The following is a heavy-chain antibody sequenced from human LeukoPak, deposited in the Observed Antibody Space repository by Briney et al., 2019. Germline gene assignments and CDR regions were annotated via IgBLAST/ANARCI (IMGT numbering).Heavy chain of an antibody. V-gene: IGHV1-2*06. CDR2: LNPNTGHA. CDR1: AYDFTGYH. CDR3: AKDRDGADRIVL. J-gene: IGHJ4*02. D-gene: IGHD5-24*01. Sequence: ASVNVSCKVVAYDFTGYHIHWVRQAPGQGPEWMGRLNPNTGHAVYAFKFRGRVTVTRDTSSNTAYMEVTRLTSDDTALYYCAKDRDGADRIVLWGQGTLVTVSS.